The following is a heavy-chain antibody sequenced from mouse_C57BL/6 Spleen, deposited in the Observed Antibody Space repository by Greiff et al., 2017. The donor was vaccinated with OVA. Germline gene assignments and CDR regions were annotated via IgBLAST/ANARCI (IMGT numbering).Heavy chain of an antibody. D-gene: IGHD1-3*01. CDR1: GYTFTSYW. Sequence: QVQLQQPGAELVMPGASVKLSCTASGYTFTSYWMHWVKQRPGQGLEWIGEIDPSDSYTNYNQKFKGKSTLTVDKSSSTAYMQLSSLTSEDSAVYYCARGGSGKGNYAMDYWGQGTSVTVSS. CDR2: IDPSDSYT. CDR3: ARGGSGKGNYAMDY. V-gene: IGHV1-69*01. J-gene: IGHJ4*01.